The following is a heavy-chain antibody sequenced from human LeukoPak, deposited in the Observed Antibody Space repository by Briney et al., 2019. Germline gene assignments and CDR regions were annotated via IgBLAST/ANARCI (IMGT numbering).Heavy chain of an antibody. CDR2: IYSGGST. Sequence: GGSLRLSCAASGFTVSSNYMSWVRQAPGKGLEWVSVIYSGGSTYYADSVKGRFTIPRDNSNNTLYLQMNSLRAEDTAVYYWARDYYGSGSSYYYMDVWGKGTTVTVSS. V-gene: IGHV3-66*02. CDR3: ARDYYGSGSSYYYMDV. J-gene: IGHJ6*03. CDR1: GFTVSSNY. D-gene: IGHD3-10*01.